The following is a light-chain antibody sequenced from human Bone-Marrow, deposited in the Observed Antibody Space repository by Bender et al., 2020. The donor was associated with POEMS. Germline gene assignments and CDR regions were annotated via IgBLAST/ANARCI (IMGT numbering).Light chain of an antibody. V-gene: IGLV3-10*01. J-gene: IGLJ2*01. CDR1: ALAKKY. Sequence: SYELTQPPSASVSPGQTARITCSGDALAKKYAHWYQQKSGQAPVLVIYEDTKRPSGIPERFSGSSSGTMATLTISGAQVEDEADYYCYSTDSSGNHGVFGGGTKVTVL. CDR2: EDT. CDR3: YSTDSSGNHGV.